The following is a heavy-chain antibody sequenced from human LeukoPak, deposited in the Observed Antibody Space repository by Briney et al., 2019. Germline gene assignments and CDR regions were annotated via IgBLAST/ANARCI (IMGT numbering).Heavy chain of an antibody. CDR2: ISSSSGTTK. CDR1: GFTFSDYY. J-gene: IGHJ4*02. V-gene: IGHV3-11*04. Sequence: GGSLRLSCAASGFTFSDYYMSWIRQAPGKGLDWVSHISSSSGTTKHYGDSVKGRFTISRDNAKSSLYLQMNSLTAEDTAVHYCVRYRREGLYYFDYWGQGTLVTVSS. CDR3: VRYRREGLYYFDY.